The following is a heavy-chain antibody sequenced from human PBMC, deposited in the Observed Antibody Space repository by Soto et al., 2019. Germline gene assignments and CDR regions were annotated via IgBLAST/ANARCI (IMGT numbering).Heavy chain of an antibody. CDR1: GGTFSSYA. J-gene: IGHJ5*02. V-gene: IGHV1-69*13. CDR3: ARSPGPPYCSSTSCLGRFDP. D-gene: IGHD2-2*01. CDR2: IIPIFGTA. Sequence: SVKVSCKASGGTFSSYAISWVRQAPGQGLEWMGGIIPIFGTANYAQKFQGRVTITADESTSTAYMELSSLRSEDTAVYYCARSPGPPYCSSTSCLGRFDPWGQGTLVPVSP.